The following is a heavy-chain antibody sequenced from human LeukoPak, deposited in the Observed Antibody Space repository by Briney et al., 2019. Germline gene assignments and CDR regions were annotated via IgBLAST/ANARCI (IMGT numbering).Heavy chain of an antibody. CDR3: ARDHCSGGSCSRRYFDL. CDR1: GGSISSSSYY. V-gene: IGHV4-39*07. Sequence: SETLSLTCTVSGGSISSSSYYWGWIRQPPGKGLEWIGSIYYSGSTYYNPSLKSRVTISVDTSKNQFSLKLSSVTAADTAVYYCARDHCSGGSCSRRYFDLWGRGTLVTVSS. J-gene: IGHJ2*01. D-gene: IGHD2-15*01. CDR2: IYYSGST.